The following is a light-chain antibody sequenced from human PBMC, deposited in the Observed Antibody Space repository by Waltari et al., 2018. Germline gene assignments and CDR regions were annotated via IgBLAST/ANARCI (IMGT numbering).Light chain of an antibody. Sequence: DVVVTQSPLSLPVTLGQPASIPCRSGQNLVYFDGTTYLNWFQQRSGQSPRRLIYKVSNRDPGVPDRFSGSGSGTDFTLNISRVEAEDVGVYYCMQGSHWPPTFGQGTKVEIK. CDR3: MQGSHWPPT. CDR2: KVS. V-gene: IGKV2-30*01. J-gene: IGKJ1*01. CDR1: QNLVYFDGTTY.